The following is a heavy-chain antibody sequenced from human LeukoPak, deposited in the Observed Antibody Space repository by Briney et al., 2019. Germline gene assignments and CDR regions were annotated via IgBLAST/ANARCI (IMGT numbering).Heavy chain of an antibody. J-gene: IGHJ6*02. CDR1: GGSISSGSYY. D-gene: IGHD3-22*01. CDR2: IYTTGST. Sequence: SETLSLTCTVSGGSISSGSYYWSWNRQPAGKGLEWIGRIYTTGSTNYNPSLKSRVTISGDTSKNQFSLKLSSVTAADTAVYYCAREGRDYDSSGYPYYYYSMDVWGQGTTVPVSS. CDR3: AREGRDYDSSGYPYYYYSMDV. V-gene: IGHV4-61*02.